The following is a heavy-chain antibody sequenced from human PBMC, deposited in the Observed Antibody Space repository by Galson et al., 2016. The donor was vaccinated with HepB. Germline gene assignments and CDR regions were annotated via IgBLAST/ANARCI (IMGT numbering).Heavy chain of an antibody. CDR3: ARELGRHYGDY. Sequence: SLRLSCAASGFTLSSYSMNWVRQAPGKGLEWVSYISSSSDSIYYADSVKGRFTISRDNAKNSLYLQMHSLRAEDTAVYYCARELGRHYGDYWGQGTLVTVSS. V-gene: IGHV3-48*04. CDR2: ISSSSDSI. D-gene: IGHD3-10*01. CDR1: GFTLSSYS. J-gene: IGHJ4*02.